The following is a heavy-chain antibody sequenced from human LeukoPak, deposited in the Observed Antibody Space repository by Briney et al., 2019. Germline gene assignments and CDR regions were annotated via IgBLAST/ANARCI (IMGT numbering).Heavy chain of an antibody. CDR1: GYTFTSYD. V-gene: IGHV1-8*01. CDR2: MNPNSGNT. D-gene: IGHD3-22*01. J-gene: IGHJ3*02. Sequence: VASVKVSXKASGYTFTSYDINWVRQATGQGLEWMGWMNPNSGNTGYAQKFQGRVTMTRNTSISTAYMELSSLRSEDTAVYYCARVSDYYDSSGYLEDAFDIWGQGTMVTVSS. CDR3: ARVSDYYDSSGYLEDAFDI.